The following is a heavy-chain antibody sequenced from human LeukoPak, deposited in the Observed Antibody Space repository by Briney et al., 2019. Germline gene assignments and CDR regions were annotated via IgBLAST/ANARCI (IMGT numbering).Heavy chain of an antibody. J-gene: IGHJ3*02. D-gene: IGHD3-10*01. CDR1: GFTFSSYS. Sequence: GGSLRLSCAASGFTFSSYSMNWVRQAPGKGLEWVSYISSSSSTIYYADSVKGRFTISRDNGKNTLYLQMNSLRAEDTAVYYCARETLVWDAFDIWGQGTMVTVSS. CDR2: ISSSSSTI. V-gene: IGHV3-48*01. CDR3: ARETLVWDAFDI.